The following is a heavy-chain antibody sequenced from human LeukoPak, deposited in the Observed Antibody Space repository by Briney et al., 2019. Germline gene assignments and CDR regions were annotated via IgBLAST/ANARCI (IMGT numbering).Heavy chain of an antibody. J-gene: IGHJ4*02. Sequence: WASVKVSCKASGYTFTSYGISWVRQAPGQGLEWMGWISTYNGNTNYAQKLQGRVTMTTDTSTSTAYMELRSLRSDDTAVYYCARLIAARAHDYWGQETLVTVSS. CDR1: GYTFTSYG. D-gene: IGHD6-6*01. CDR2: ISTYNGNT. CDR3: ARLIAARAHDY. V-gene: IGHV1-18*01.